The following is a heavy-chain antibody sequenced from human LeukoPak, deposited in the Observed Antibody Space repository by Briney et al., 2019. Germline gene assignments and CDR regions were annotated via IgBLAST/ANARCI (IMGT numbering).Heavy chain of an antibody. J-gene: IGHJ4*02. V-gene: IGHV3-30*02. CDR3: FKDEDWGFGS. D-gene: IGHD7-27*01. CDR1: GFTFRNYG. Sequence: GGSLRVSCAASGFTFRNYGMHWVRRPPGKGLEWVAFIRSDGSDKYYADSVKGRFTISRDTSRNTLYLQMNGLRAEDTAPYYCFKDEDWGFGSWGQGTPVTVSS. CDR2: IRSDGSDK.